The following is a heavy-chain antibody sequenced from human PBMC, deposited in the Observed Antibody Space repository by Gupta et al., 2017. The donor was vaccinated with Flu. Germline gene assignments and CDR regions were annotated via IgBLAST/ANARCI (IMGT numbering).Heavy chain of an antibody. CDR2: INAGSGDT. CDR1: TKYP. CDR3: ARGGTAFYYYYMDV. Sequence: TKYPMHWVRQAPGQRPEWMGWINAGSGDTKYSQNFQGRVTITRDTSASIVYMELSSLRSEDTAVYYGARGGTAFYYYYMDVWGKGTTVTVSS. J-gene: IGHJ6*03. D-gene: IGHD1-7*01. V-gene: IGHV1-3*01.